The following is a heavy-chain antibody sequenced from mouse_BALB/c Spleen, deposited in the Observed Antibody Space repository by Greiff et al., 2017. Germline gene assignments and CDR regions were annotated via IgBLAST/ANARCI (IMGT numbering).Heavy chain of an antibody. J-gene: IGHJ2*01. D-gene: IGHD2-3*01. Sequence: VQLQQSGAELARPGASVKLSCKASGYTFTSYWMQWVKQRPGQGLEWIGAIYPGDGDTRYTQKFKGKATLTADKSSSTAYMQLSSLASEDSAVYYCASGGWPDYWGQGTTLTVSS. CDR1: GYTFTSYW. CDR3: ASGGWPDY. V-gene: IGHV1-87*01. CDR2: IYPGDGDT.